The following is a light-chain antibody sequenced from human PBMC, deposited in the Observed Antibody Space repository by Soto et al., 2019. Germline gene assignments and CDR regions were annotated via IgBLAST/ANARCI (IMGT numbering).Light chain of an antibody. CDR1: QSIGTK. CDR2: ATS. CDR3: QQYSNWPTIT. J-gene: IGKJ5*01. V-gene: IGKV3-15*01. Sequence: EIVMTQSPATLSVSPGERATLSCGASQSIGTKLVWYQQKPGQAPRLLIYATSTRATGIPGRFSGSGSGTEFTLSISSLKSEDFAVYYCQQYSNWPTITFGQGTRLEIK.